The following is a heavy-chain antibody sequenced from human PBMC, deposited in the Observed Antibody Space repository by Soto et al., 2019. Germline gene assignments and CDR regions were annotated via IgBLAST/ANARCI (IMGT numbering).Heavy chain of an antibody. J-gene: IGHJ4*02. V-gene: IGHV3-33*01. D-gene: IGHD3-10*01. Sequence: QVQLVESGGGVVQPGRSLRLSCAASGFSFSSHGMHWVRQAPGKGLEWVAVIWSDGKNKNYGDSVKGRFTISRDNSKNTVDLQKNRLRAEDTAVYYCARDESYYYGAGALYWGQGTLVTVSS. CDR2: IWSDGKNK. CDR1: GFSFSSHG. CDR3: ARDESYYYGAGALY.